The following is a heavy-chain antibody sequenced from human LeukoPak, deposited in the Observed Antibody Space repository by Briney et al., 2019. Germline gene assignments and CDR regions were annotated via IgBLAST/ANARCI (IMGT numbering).Heavy chain of an antibody. J-gene: IGHJ3*02. CDR1: GYSFTSYW. Sequence: GESLKISCKGSGYSFTSYWIGWVRQMPGKGLEWMGIIYPGDSDTRYSPSFQGQVTISADKSISTAYLQWSSLKASDTAMYYCARPITRPLIYPDPFDIWGQGTMVTVSS. V-gene: IGHV5-51*01. CDR2: IYPGDSDT. CDR3: ARPITRPLIYPDPFDI. D-gene: IGHD3-10*01.